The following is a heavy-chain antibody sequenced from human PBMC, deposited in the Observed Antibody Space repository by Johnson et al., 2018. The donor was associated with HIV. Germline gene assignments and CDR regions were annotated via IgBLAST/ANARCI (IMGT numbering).Heavy chain of an antibody. J-gene: IGHJ3*02. Sequence: VQLVESGGGVVRPGGSLRLSCAASGISFDDYAMGWVRQAPGKGLEWVSGINWNGGTTGYADSVKGRFTISRDNPNNFLSLQMNNLRAEATALYYCAREGASPGRCSGYTCYMGRAVDIWGQGTMVTVSS. CDR1: GISFDDYA. CDR2: INWNGGTT. V-gene: IGHV3-20*04. CDR3: AREGASPGRCSGYTCYMGRAVDI. D-gene: IGHD2-15*01.